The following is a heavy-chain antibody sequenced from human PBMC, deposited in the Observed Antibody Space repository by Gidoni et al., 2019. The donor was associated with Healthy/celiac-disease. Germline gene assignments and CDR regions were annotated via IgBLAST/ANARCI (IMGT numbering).Heavy chain of an antibody. V-gene: IGHV3-53*01. J-gene: IGHJ3*02. CDR2: IYSGGST. CDR3: ARDPSVAGTRNAFDI. Sequence: SWVRQAPGKGLEWVSVIYSGGSTYYADSVKGRFTISRDNSKNTLYLQMNSLRAEDTAVYYCARDPSVAGTRNAFDIWGQGTMVTVSS. D-gene: IGHD6-19*01.